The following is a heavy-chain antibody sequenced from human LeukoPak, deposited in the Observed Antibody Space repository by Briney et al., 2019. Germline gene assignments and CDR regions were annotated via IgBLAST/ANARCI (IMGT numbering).Heavy chain of an antibody. CDR3: AVGRGYDIFDY. CDR2: FNSDGTTT. D-gene: IGHD3-9*01. CDR1: GLTFSSYW. Sequence: GGSLRLSCAASGLTFSSYWMHWVRQAPGKGLVWVSHFNSDGTTTNYADSVRGRFTITRDDATNTLFLQMNSLRVEDTAVYYCAVGRGYDIFDYWGQGTLVTVSS. V-gene: IGHV3-74*01. J-gene: IGHJ4*02.